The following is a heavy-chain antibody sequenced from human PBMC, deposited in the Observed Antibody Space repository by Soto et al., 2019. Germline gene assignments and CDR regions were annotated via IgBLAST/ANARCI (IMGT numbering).Heavy chain of an antibody. D-gene: IGHD6-19*01. Sequence: GGSLRLSCAASGFTFSSYDMHWVRQATGKGLEWVSAISGSGGSTYYADSVKGRFTISRDNSKNTLYLQMNSLRAEDTAVYYCAKHQWLVRSWFDPWGQGTLVTVSS. CDR3: AKHQWLVRSWFDP. J-gene: IGHJ5*02. CDR2: ISGSGGST. CDR1: GFTFSSYD. V-gene: IGHV3-23*01.